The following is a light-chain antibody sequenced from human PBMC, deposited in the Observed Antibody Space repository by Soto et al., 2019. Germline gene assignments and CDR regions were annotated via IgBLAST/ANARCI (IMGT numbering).Light chain of an antibody. CDR3: QKYDDVPHT. CDR2: GAS. V-gene: IGKV1-27*01. CDR1: QGISNY. Sequence: DIQMTQSPPSLSASVGDTVTITCRASQGISNYLAWYQQKPGKVPRLLIYGASTLQSGVPSRFSGSGSGTDFSLTISSLLPEDVATYYCQKYDDVPHTFGLGTRVEIK. J-gene: IGKJ4*01.